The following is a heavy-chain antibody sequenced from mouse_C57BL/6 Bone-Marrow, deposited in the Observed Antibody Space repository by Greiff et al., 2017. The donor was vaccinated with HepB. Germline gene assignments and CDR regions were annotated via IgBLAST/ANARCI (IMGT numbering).Heavy chain of an antibody. CDR3: ARCYYGSSYRWYFDV. CDR1: GYTFTSYD. CDR2: IYPRDGST. V-gene: IGHV1-85*01. Sequence: QVQLQQSGPELVKPGASVKLSCKASGYTFTSYDIIWVKQRPGQGLEWIGWIYPRDGSTKYNEKFKGKATLTVDTSSSTAYMELHSLTSEDSAVYFCARCYYGSSYRWYFDVWGKGTTVTVSS. J-gene: IGHJ1*03. D-gene: IGHD1-1*01.